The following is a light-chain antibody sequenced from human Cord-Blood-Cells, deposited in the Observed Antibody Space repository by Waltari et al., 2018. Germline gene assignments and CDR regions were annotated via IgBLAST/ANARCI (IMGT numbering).Light chain of an antibody. CDR2: GAS. J-gene: IGKJ1*01. V-gene: IGKV3-20*01. CDR1: QSVRSSY. Sequence: EIVLTQSPGTLSLSPGERATLSCRASQSVRSSYLAWYQQKPGQAPRLLIYGASSRATGIPDRFSGSGSGTDFTLTISRLEPEDFAVYYCQQYGSSPPTWTFGQGTNVEIK. CDR3: QQYGSSPPTWT.